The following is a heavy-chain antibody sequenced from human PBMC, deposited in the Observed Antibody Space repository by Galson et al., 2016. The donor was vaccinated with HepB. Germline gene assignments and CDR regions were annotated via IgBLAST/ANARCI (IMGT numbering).Heavy chain of an antibody. Sequence: ETLSLTCIVSGGSISSSNYYWGWIRQPPGRGLEWIGSIYYSGSTYYNPSLESRFTITMDTSKNQLSLRLNSVAAADTGVYYCATGIVVAGKMYYYYMDVWGKGTTVTVSS. V-gene: IGHV4-39*01. CDR1: GGSISSSNYY. J-gene: IGHJ6*03. D-gene: IGHD2-21*01. CDR3: ATGIVVAGKMYYYYMDV. CDR2: IYYSGST.